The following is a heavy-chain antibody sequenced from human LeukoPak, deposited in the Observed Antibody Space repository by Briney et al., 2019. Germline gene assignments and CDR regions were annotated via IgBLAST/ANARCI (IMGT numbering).Heavy chain of an antibody. CDR2: MNPNSGNT. V-gene: IGHV1-8*01. D-gene: IGHD2-2*01. J-gene: IGHJ5*02. Sequence: ASVKVSCKASGYTFTSYDINWVRQATGQGFEWMGWMNPNSGNTGYAQKFQGRVTMTRNTSISTAYMELSSLRSEDTAVYYCARDRASQDWFDPWGQGTLVTVSS. CDR1: GYTFTSYD. CDR3: ARDRASQDWFDP.